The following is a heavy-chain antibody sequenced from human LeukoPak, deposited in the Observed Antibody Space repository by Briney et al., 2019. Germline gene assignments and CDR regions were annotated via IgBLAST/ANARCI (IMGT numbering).Heavy chain of an antibody. CDR3: ARGLGLLWIGELLSTGENWFDP. D-gene: IGHD3-10*01. V-gene: IGHV3-21*01. CDR1: GFTFSSYS. CDR2: ISSSSSYI. J-gene: IGHJ5*02. Sequence: GGSLRLSCAASGFTFSSYSMNWVRQAPGKGLEWVSSISSSSSYIYYADSVKGRFTISRDNAKNSLYLQMNSLRAEDTAVYYCARGLGLLWIGELLSTGENWFDPWGQGTLVTISS.